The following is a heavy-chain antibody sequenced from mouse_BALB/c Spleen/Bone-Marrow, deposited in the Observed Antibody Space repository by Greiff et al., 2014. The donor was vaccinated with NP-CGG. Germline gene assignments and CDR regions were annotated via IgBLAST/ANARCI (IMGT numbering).Heavy chain of an antibody. CDR1: GFNIKDTY. D-gene: IGHD1-1*01. CDR2: IDPANGNI. V-gene: IGHV14-3*02. CDR3: APYYYGRWFAN. Sequence: DVKLQESGAELVKPGASVKLSCTASGFNIKDTYMHWVKQRPEQGLEWIGRIDPANGNIKYDPKFQGKATITADTSSNTAYLQLSSRTSEDTAVYYCAPYYYGRWFANWGQGTLVTVSA. J-gene: IGHJ3*01.